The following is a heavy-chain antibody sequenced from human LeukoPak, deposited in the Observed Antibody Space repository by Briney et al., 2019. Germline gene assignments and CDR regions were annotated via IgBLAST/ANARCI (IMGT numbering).Heavy chain of an antibody. J-gene: IGHJ4*02. D-gene: IGHD5-12*01. CDR1: GGTFSSYA. CDR3: ARDRISGYDSYYFDY. Sequence: ASVKGSCKASGGTFSSYAISWVRQAPGQGLEWMGGIIPIFGTANYAQKFQGRVTITADESTSTAYMELSSLRSEDTAVYYCARDRISGYDSYYFDYWGQGTLVTVSS. V-gene: IGHV1-69*01. CDR2: IIPIFGTA.